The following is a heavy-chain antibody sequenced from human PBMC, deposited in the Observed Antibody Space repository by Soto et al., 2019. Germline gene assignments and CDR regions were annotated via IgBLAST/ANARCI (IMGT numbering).Heavy chain of an antibody. Sequence: SETLSLTCSVSGGSVSDKTYYWSWIRQPPGKRLEWIGCVYYSGTTNYNPSLKSRVTISVDLSKNQFSLRLSSVTTADTALYYCARTTAVPNSLRSRYFFDYLGQGTLVTVSS. CDR3: ARTTAVPNSLRSRYFFDY. CDR1: GGSVSDKTYY. D-gene: IGHD4-17*01. V-gene: IGHV4-61*01. CDR2: VYYSGTT. J-gene: IGHJ4*02.